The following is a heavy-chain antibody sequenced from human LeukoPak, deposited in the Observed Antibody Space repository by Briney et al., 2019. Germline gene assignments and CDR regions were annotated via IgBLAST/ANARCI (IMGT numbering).Heavy chain of an antibody. V-gene: IGHV1-2*02. Sequence: GASVKVSCKASGYTFTGYYMHWVRQAPGQGLEWMGWINHNSGGTNYAQKFQGRVTMTRDTSISTAYMELSRLRSDDTAVYYCARDGRVGYQLPLDVWGQGTTVTVSS. CDR3: ARDGRVGYQLPLDV. CDR1: GYTFTGYY. CDR2: INHNSGGT. J-gene: IGHJ6*02. D-gene: IGHD2-2*01.